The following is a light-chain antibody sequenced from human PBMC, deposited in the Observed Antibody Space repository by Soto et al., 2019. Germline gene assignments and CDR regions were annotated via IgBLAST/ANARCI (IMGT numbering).Light chain of an antibody. CDR3: QKYNSAPPT. V-gene: IGKV1-27*01. J-gene: IGKJ2*01. CDR2: AAS. CDR1: QGISNY. Sequence: DIQMTQSPSSLSASVGDRVTITYRASQGISNYLAWYQQKPGKVPKLLIYAASTLQSEVPSRFSGSGSGTDFTLTISSLQPEDVATYYCQKYNSAPPTFGQGTKLEIK.